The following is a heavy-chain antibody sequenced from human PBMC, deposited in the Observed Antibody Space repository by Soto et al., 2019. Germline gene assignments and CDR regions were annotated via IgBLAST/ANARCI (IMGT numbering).Heavy chain of an antibody. CDR2: ISGSGGST. J-gene: IGHJ3*02. Sequence: GGSLRLSCAASGFTFSSYAMSWVRQAPGKGLEWVSAISGSGGSTYYADSVKGRFTISRDNSKNTLYLQMNSLRAEDTAVYYCAKDGELVGAPQMINAFDIWGQGTMVTVSS. D-gene: IGHD1-26*01. CDR1: GFTFSSYA. V-gene: IGHV3-23*01. CDR3: AKDGELVGAPQMINAFDI.